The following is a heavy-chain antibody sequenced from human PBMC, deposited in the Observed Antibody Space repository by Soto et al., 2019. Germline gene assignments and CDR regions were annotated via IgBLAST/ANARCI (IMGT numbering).Heavy chain of an antibody. CDR2: ISGSGGST. CDR3: AKDNNVVVVAASDAFDI. J-gene: IGHJ3*02. V-gene: IGHV3-23*01. CDR1: GFNFRSYA. Sequence: GGSLRLSCAASGFNFRSYAMSWVRQAPGKGLEWVSAISGSGGSTYYADSVKGRFTISRDNSKNTLYLQMNSLRAEDTAVYYCAKDNNVVVVAASDAFDIWGQGTMVTVSS. D-gene: IGHD2-15*01.